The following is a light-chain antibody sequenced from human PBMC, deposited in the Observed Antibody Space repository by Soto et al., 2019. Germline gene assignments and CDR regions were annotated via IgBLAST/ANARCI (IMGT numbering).Light chain of an antibody. CDR2: EVS. J-gene: IGLJ1*01. CDR1: SSDVGGYNY. CDR3: SSHTSYSTRV. Sequence: QSALTQPASVSGSPGQSIAISFTGTSSDVGGYNYVSWYQQHPGKAPKLMIHEVSHRPSGISDRFSGSKSGNTASLTISGLQADDEADYYCSSHTSYSTRVFGTGTKVTVL. V-gene: IGLV2-14*01.